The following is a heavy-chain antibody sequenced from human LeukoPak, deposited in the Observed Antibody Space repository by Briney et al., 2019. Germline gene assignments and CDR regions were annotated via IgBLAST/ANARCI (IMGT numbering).Heavy chain of an antibody. V-gene: IGHV3-23*01. D-gene: IGHD3-16*01. CDR3: ARWAWGLPPRTDY. CDR1: GFTFSNYA. CDR2: FSANGVST. J-gene: IGHJ4*02. Sequence: PGGSLRLSCAASGFTFSNYAMSWVRQAPGKGLEWVSAFSANGVSTYYADSVKGRFTISRDNSKNTLYLQMNSLRAEDTAVYYCARWAWGLPPRTDYWGQGTLVTVSS.